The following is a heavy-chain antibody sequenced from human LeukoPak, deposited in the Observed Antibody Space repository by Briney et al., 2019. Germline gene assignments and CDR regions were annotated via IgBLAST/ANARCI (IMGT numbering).Heavy chain of an antibody. V-gene: IGHV4-61*02. CDR2: IYTSGST. D-gene: IGHD2-2*01. J-gene: IGHJ6*03. CDR3: ARVSRYCSSTSCCSEDYYYYMDV. Sequence: PSQTLSLTCTVSGGSISSGSYYWSWIRQPAGKGLEWIGRIYTSGSTNYNPSLKSRVTISVDTSKNQFSLKLSSVTAADTAVYYCARVSRYCSSTSCCSEDYYYYMDVWGKGTTVTVSS. CDR1: GGSISSGSYY.